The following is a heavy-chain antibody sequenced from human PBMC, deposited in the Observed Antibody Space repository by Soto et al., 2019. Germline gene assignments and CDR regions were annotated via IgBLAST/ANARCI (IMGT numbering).Heavy chain of an antibody. CDR2: XSXXXIXT. J-gene: IGHJ4*02. CDR3: ATRYCTDVYCYPVFY. Sequence: SLRLSCAASGFDFRNYVMSWVRQAPGRGLEWIXSXSXXXIXTXXXDXXXXRFAISRDTAKNTVSLQMNSLRAEDTAMYYCATRYCTDVYCYPVFYWGQGALVTVS. V-gene: IGHV3-23*01. D-gene: IGHD2-8*01. CDR1: GFDFRNYV.